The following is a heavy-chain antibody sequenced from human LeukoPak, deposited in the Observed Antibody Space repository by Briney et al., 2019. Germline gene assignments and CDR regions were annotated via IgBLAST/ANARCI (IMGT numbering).Heavy chain of an antibody. D-gene: IGHD5-18*01. J-gene: IGHJ4*02. CDR3: AREPGYSYGSRYFDY. V-gene: IGHV1-69*01. CDR2: VIPIFGTA. CDR1: GGTLNRDA. Sequence: SVRVSCKASGGTLNRDAISWVRQAAGQGLEWMGGVIPIFGTANYAQKFQGRVTIIADESTSTAYMDLSSLRSEDTAVYYCAREPGYSYGSRYFDYWGQGTLVTVSS.